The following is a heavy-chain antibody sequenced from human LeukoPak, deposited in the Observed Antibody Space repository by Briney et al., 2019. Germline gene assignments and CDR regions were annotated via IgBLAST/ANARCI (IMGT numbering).Heavy chain of an antibody. V-gene: IGHV4-34*01. CDR3: ARGGVQLWYYYFDY. CDR1: GGSFSGYY. D-gene: IGHD5-18*01. J-gene: IGHJ4*02. Sequence: SETLSLTCAVYGGSFSGYYWSWIRQPPGKGLEWIGEINHSGSANYNPSLKSRVTISVDTSKNQFSLKLSSVTAADTAVYYCARGGVQLWYYYFDYWGQGTLVTVSS. CDR2: INHSGSA.